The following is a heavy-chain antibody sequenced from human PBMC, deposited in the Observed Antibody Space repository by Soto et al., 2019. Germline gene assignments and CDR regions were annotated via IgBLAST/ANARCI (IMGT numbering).Heavy chain of an antibody. D-gene: IGHD2-2*02. Sequence: EVQLVESGGGLVQPGGSLRLSCAASGFTFSNYDMHWVRQVTGKGLEWASTIGTAGDTYYPGSVKGRFTISRENAKNSLYLQMNSLRAEDTAVYYCARGRLIYLYYFDYWGQGTLVTVSS. V-gene: IGHV3-13*01. CDR1: GFTFSNYD. J-gene: IGHJ4*02. CDR3: ARGRLIYLYYFDY. CDR2: IGTAGDT.